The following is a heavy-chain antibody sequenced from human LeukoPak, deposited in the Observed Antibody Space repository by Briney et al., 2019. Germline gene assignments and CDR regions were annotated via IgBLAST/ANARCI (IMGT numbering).Heavy chain of an antibody. CDR3: AELGITMIGGV. Sequence: GGSLRLSCAASGFTFSSYSMNWVRQAPGKGLHWVSYISSSGSTIYYADSVKGRFTISRDNAKNSLYLQMNSLRAEDTAVYYCAELGITMIGGVWGKGTTVTISS. V-gene: IGHV3-48*04. J-gene: IGHJ6*04. CDR1: GFTFSSYS. D-gene: IGHD3-10*02. CDR2: ISSSGSTI.